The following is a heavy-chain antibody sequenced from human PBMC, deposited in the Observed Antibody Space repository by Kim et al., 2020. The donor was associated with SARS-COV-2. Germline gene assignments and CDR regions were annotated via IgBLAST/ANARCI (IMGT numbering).Heavy chain of an antibody. V-gene: IGHV7-4-1*02. CDR1: GYTFTTYA. CDR3: ARGGDNGNYYYFDYYAMDV. J-gene: IGHJ6*02. D-gene: IGHD1-26*01. CDR2: INTNTGNP. Sequence: ASVKVSCKASGYTFTTYAMNWVRQAPGQGLEWMGWINTNTGNPTYAQGFTGRFVFSLDTSGSTAYLQISGLKAADTALYYCARGGDNGNYYYFDYYAMDVWGQGTSVTVSS.